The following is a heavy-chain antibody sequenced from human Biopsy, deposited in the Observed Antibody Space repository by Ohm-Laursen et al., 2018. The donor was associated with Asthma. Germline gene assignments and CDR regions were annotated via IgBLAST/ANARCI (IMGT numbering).Heavy chain of an antibody. D-gene: IGHD3-9*01. Sequence: SLRLSCAASGFAVSRDYMFWVRQAPGKGLEWVSVIYSGGTSHTADSVRGRFTISRDYSKNTLHLQMHSLRAEDTAVYYCARGDSSNWSHYYFDYWGRGDLVTVSS. J-gene: IGHJ2*01. CDR1: GFAVSRDY. CDR2: IYSGGTS. CDR3: ARGDSSNWSHYYFDY. V-gene: IGHV3-53*01.